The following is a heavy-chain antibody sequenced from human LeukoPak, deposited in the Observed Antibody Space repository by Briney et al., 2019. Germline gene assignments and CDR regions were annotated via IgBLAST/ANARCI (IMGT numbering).Heavy chain of an antibody. Sequence: ASVKVSCKASGYTFTGHYMHWVRQAPGQGPEWMGWINPNSGGTNYAQKFPGRVTMTRDTSISTAYMELSGLRSDDTAVYYCARCSTPHWIFDAFDIWGQGTMVTVSS. J-gene: IGHJ3*02. V-gene: IGHV1-2*02. D-gene: IGHD1-1*01. CDR1: GYTFTGHY. CDR2: INPNSGGT. CDR3: ARCSTPHWIFDAFDI.